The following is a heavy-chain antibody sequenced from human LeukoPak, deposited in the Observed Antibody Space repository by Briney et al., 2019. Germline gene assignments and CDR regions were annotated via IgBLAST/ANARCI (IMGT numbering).Heavy chain of an antibody. CDR3: AKDALSLGSGSFFFGRGTHRPATGTGMDV. V-gene: IGHV3-30*18. D-gene: IGHD3-10*01. J-gene: IGHJ6*02. CDR2: ISYDGSNK. Sequence: GGSLRLSCAASGFTFSSYGMHWVRQAPGKGLEWVAVISYDGSNKYYADSVKGRFTISRDNSKNTLYLQMNSLRAEDTAVYYCAKDALSLGSGSFFFGRGTHRPATGTGMDVWGQGTTVTVSS. CDR1: GFTFSSYG.